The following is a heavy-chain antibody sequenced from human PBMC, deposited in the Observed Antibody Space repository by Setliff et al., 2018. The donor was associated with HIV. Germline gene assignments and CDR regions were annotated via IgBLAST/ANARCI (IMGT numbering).Heavy chain of an antibody. CDR3: ARVSGYSYGWAIDY. CDR2: INPNSGGT. CDR1: GYTFTGYY. Sequence: ASVKVSCKASGYTFTGYYMHWVRQAPGQGLEWMGRINPNSGGTKYAQKFQGRVTMTRDTSISTAYMELSSLRSEDTAVYYCARVSGYSYGWAIDYWGQGTLVTVSS. D-gene: IGHD5-18*01. V-gene: IGHV1-2*06. J-gene: IGHJ4*02.